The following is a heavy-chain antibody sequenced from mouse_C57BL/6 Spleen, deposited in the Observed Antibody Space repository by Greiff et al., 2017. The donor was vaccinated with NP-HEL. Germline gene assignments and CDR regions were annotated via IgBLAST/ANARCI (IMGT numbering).Heavy chain of an antibody. V-gene: IGHV1-59*01. CDR3: ARFVTTVVVNWYFDV. D-gene: IGHD1-1*01. CDR1: GYTFTSYW. Sequence: QVQLQQPGAELVRPRTSVKLSCKASGYTFTSYWMHWVKQRPGQGLEWIGVIDPSDSYTNYNQKFKGKATLTVDTSSSTAYMQLSSLTSEDSSVYYGARFVTTVVVNWYFDVWGTGTTVTVSS. J-gene: IGHJ1*03. CDR2: IDPSDSYT.